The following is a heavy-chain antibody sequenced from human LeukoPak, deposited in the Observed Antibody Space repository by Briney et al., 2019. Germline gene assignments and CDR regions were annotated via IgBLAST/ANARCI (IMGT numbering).Heavy chain of an antibody. CDR3: ARAREWELLLDY. CDR1: GFTVSSHY. V-gene: IGHV3-21*01. Sequence: GGSLRLSCAASGFTVSSHYMTWVRQAPGKGLEWVSSISSSSSYIYYADSVKGRFTISRDNAKNSLYLQMNSLRAEDTAVYYCARAREWELLLDYWGQGTLVTVSS. J-gene: IGHJ4*02. D-gene: IGHD1-26*01. CDR2: ISSSSSYI.